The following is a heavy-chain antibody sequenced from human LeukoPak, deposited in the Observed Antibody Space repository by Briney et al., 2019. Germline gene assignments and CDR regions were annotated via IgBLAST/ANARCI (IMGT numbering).Heavy chain of an antibody. V-gene: IGHV3-64*01. D-gene: IGHD4-17*01. CDR1: GFTFSSYA. CDR3: ARDHDYENAFDI. Sequence: GGSLRLSCAASGFTFSSYAMHWVRQAPGKGLEYVSAISSNGGSTYYANSVKGRFTISRDNSKNTLYLQMGSLRAEDMAVYYCARDHDYENAFDIWGQGTMVTVSS. CDR2: ISSNGGST. J-gene: IGHJ3*02.